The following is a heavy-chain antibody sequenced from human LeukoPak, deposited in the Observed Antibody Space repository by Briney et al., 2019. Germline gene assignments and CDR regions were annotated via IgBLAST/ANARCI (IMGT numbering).Heavy chain of an antibody. Sequence: GGSLRLSCAVSGFTFSSYWMHWLRQAPGKGLVWVSRINSDGSSTSYADSVKGRFTTSRDNAKNTLYLQMNSLTAQDTPMYYCAREVRTVFDLWGQGTMVTVSS. CDR3: AREVRTVFDL. J-gene: IGHJ3*01. CDR2: INSDGSST. V-gene: IGHV3-74*01. D-gene: IGHD2-8*02. CDR1: GFTFSSYW.